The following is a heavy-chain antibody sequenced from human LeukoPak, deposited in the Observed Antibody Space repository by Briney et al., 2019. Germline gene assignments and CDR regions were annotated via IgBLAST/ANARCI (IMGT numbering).Heavy chain of an antibody. V-gene: IGHV1-69-2*01. CDR3: ATGFREFNPDY. CDR1: GYTFTDYY. Sequence: ASVKVSCKVSGYTFTDYYMHWVQQAPGKGLEWMGLVDPEDGETIYAEKFQGRVTITADTSTDTAYMELSSLRSEDTAMYYCATGFREFNPDYWGQGTLVTVSS. D-gene: IGHD3-10*01. CDR2: VDPEDGET. J-gene: IGHJ4*02.